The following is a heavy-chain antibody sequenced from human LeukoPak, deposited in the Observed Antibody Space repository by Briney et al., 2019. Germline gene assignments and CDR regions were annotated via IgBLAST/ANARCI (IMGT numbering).Heavy chain of an antibody. CDR3: ARGRLRSHAFDI. J-gene: IGHJ3*02. CDR1: GFTFSSYS. Sequence: GGSLRLSCAASGFTFSSYSMNWVRQAPGKGLEWVSYISSSSSTIYNADSVKGRFTISRDNAKNSLYLQMNSLRAEDTAVYYCARGRLRSHAFDIWAQGTMVTVSS. D-gene: IGHD5-12*01. CDR2: ISSSSSTI. V-gene: IGHV3-48*01.